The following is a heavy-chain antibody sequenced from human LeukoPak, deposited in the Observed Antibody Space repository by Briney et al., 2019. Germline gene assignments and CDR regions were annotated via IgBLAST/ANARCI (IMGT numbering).Heavy chain of an antibody. CDR2: ISGSGGST. V-gene: IGHV3-23*01. CDR3: AKGPYYDFWSGYYADNWFDP. J-gene: IGHJ5*02. CDR1: GFTFSSYA. D-gene: IGHD3-3*01. Sequence: PGRSLRLSCAASGFTFSSYAMSWVRQAPGKGLEWVSAISGSGGSTYYADSVKGRFTISRDNSKNTLYLQMNSLRAEDTAVYYCAKGPYYDFWSGYYADNWFDPWGQGTLVTVSS.